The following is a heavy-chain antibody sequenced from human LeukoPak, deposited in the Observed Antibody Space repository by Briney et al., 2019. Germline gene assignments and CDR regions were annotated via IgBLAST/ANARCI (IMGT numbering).Heavy chain of an antibody. V-gene: IGHV1-2*02. J-gene: IGHJ4*02. Sequence: ASVKVSCKASGYAFTDFYIHWVRQAPEQGLEWMGWINPNSGGTTYAQKFQGRVTMTTDTSISTAYLELNGLRSDDTAVYYCARDLDYGSGSFSNWGQGAIVTVSS. D-gene: IGHD3-10*01. CDR3: ARDLDYGSGSFSN. CDR1: GYAFTDFY. CDR2: INPNSGGT.